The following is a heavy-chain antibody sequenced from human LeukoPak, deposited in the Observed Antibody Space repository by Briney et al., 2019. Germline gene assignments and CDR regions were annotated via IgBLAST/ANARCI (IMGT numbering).Heavy chain of an antibody. Sequence: GAPLRPSSAASGFTFSRCAMRWVRQPPGGRLEWVPAISGRGVSTYYAYSVKGRFPISRDNSKNTLYLQMNSLRAEDTTMYYCAQDWGDDRSGYGAYAFDIWREGTMVTVS. V-gene: IGHV3-23*01. CDR2: ISGRGVST. D-gene: IGHD3-22*01. CDR1: GFTFSRCA. CDR3: AQDWGDDRSGYGAYAFDI. J-gene: IGHJ3*02.